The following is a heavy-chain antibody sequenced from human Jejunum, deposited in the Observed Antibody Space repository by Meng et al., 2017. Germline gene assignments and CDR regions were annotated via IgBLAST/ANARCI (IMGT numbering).Heavy chain of an antibody. Sequence: SETLSLTCAVSGASTSTSNWWTWVRQAPGKGLEWIGEVYHSGSTYYNPSLKSRVTISVDNSNNQFSLQLRSLTAADTAVYYCARGTIERYFDYWGPGTLVTVSS. CDR2: VYHSGST. V-gene: IGHV4-4*02. CDR1: GASTSTSNW. J-gene: IGHJ4*02. CDR3: ARGTIERYFDY. D-gene: IGHD2-15*01.